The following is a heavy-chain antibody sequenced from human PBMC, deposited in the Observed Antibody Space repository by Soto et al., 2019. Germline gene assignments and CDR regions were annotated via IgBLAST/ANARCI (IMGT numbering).Heavy chain of an antibody. CDR3: AKEASYYYELFDY. CDR2: ISSGSTYI. J-gene: IGHJ4*02. CDR1: GFAFSPYT. Sequence: EVQLVESGGGLVKPGGSLRLSCEASGFAFSPYTMHWVRQAPRKGLEWVSSISSGSTYIKYAESVKGRFTISRDNAKKSLYLQMNSLTAEDTAVYFCAKEASYYYELFDYWGQGTLVTVSS. V-gene: IGHV3-21*01. D-gene: IGHD3-22*01.